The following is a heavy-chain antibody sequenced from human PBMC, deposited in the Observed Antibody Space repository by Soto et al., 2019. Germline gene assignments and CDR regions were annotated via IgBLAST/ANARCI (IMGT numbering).Heavy chain of an antibody. Sequence: EVQLLESGGGLVQPGGSLSLSCSTSGFTFNTYAMNWVRQAPGKGLEWVSALSGSGGTTYYADSVRGRFTIARDNSKDSLWLQMNSLRAEDTALYYCANLRAGYGSGSDPYSFDFWGQGTLVTVSS. CDR1: GFTFNTYA. D-gene: IGHD3-10*01. CDR2: LSGSGGTT. V-gene: IGHV3-23*01. J-gene: IGHJ4*02. CDR3: ANLRAGYGSGSDPYSFDF.